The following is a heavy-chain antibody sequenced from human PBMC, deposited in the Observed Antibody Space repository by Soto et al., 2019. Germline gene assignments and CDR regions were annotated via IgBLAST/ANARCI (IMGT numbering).Heavy chain of an antibody. CDR2: IYYSGST. V-gene: IGHV4-59*01. CDR3: ARDKILGYSGYDDAVAAFDI. J-gene: IGHJ3*02. Sequence: PSETLSLTCTVSGGSISSYYWSWIRQPPGKGLEWIGYIYYSGSTNYNPSLKSRVTISVDTSKNQFSLKLSSVTAADTAVYYCARDKILGYSGYDDAVAAFDIWGQGTMVTFSS. CDR1: GGSISSYY. D-gene: IGHD5-12*01.